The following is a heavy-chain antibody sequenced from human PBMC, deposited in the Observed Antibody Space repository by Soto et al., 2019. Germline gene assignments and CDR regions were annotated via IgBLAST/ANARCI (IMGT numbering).Heavy chain of an antibody. CDR1: GCTFSSYG. D-gene: IGHD5-12*01. CDR3: ARESGNSPIGY. J-gene: IGHJ4*02. Sequence: ASVKVSCKASGCTFSSYGISWVRQAPGQWLEWMGWINAKSGNTNFAQKFQGRVTMTTDTSTSTAYMELRSLRSDDTAVYYCARESGNSPIGYWGQGTLVTVSS. CDR2: INAKSGNT. V-gene: IGHV1-18*01.